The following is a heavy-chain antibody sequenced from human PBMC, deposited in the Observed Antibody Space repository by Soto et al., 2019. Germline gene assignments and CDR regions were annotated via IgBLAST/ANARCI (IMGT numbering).Heavy chain of an antibody. CDR2: INSGGNT. D-gene: IGHD5-18*01. J-gene: IGHJ4*02. CDR1: GFGVSNNY. CDR3: ASPKNTAFDY. V-gene: IGHV3-66*01. Sequence: GGSLRLSCAASGFGVSNNYMSCVRQAPGKGLEWVSAINSGGNTYYADSVKGRFTISRDNAKNSLYLQMNSLRAEDTAVYYCASPKNTAFDYWGQGTLVTVSS.